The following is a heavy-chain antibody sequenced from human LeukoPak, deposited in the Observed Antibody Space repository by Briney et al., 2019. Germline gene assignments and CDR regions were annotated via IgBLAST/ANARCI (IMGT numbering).Heavy chain of an antibody. CDR3: ARRRGTGKILAAAEE. V-gene: IGHV5-10-1*01. D-gene: IGHD6-13*01. Sequence: GESLKISCKGSGYSFTSYWISWVRQMPGKGLEWMGRIDPSDSYTNYSPSFQGHVTISADKSISTAYLQWSSLKASDTAMYYCARRRGTGKILAAAEEWGQGTLVTVSS. CDR2: IDPSDSYT. J-gene: IGHJ4*02. CDR1: GYSFTSYW.